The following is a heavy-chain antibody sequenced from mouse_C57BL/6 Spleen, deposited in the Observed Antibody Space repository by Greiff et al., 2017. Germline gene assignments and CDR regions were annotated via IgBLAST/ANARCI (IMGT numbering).Heavy chain of an antibody. J-gene: IGHJ4*01. V-gene: IGHV7-3*01. CDR3: ASSYYGSSRYYAMDY. CDR2: IRNKANGYTT. D-gene: IGHD1-1*01. CDR1: GFTFTDYY. Sequence: VQVVESGGGLVQPGGSLSLSCAASGFTFTDYYMSWVRQPPGKALEWLGFIRNKANGYTTEYSASVKGRFTISRDNSQSILYLQMNALRAEDSATYYCASSYYGSSRYYAMDYWGQGTSVTVSS.